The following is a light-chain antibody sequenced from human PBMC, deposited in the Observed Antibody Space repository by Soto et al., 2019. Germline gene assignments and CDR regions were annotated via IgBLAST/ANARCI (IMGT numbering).Light chain of an antibody. J-gene: IGKJ5*01. V-gene: IGKV1-12*02. CDR3: QQLNSYPSIT. CDR1: EDISTW. CDR2: AAS. Sequence: DIQMTQSPSSVSASVGDRVTITCRSSEDISTWLAWYQQKPGKAPKLLIYAASTLQSGVPSRFSGSGSGTDFTLTISSLQPEDFATYYCQQLNSYPSITFGQGTRLEIK.